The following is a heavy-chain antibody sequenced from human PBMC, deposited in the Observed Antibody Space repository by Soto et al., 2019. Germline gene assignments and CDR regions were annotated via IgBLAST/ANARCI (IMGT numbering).Heavy chain of an antibody. CDR2: IIPIFGTA. D-gene: IGHD5-18*01. Sequence: SVKVSCKASGGTFSSCAISWVRQAPGQGLEWMGGIIPIFGTANYAQKFQGRVTIAADESTSTAYMELSSLRSEDTAVYYCARGVPRGYSYGFNYYYYGMDVWGQGTTVTVSS. V-gene: IGHV1-69*13. CDR3: ARGVPRGYSYGFNYYYYGMDV. CDR1: GGTFSSCA. J-gene: IGHJ6*02.